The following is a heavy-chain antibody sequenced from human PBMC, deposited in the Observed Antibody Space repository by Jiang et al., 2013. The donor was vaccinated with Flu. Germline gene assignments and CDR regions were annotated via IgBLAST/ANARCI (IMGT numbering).Heavy chain of an antibody. CDR2: TYYRSKWYN. J-gene: IGHJ4*02. Sequence: SLTCAISGDSVSRNSAAWNWIRQSPSRGLEWLGRTYYRSKWYNDYAVSVKSRITINPDTSKNQFSLQLNSVTPEDTAVYYCAREGTFYGSGSSAPNCFDFWGQGTLVTVSS. CDR1: GDSVSRNSAA. CDR3: AREGTFYGSGSSAPNCFDF. D-gene: IGHD3-10*01. V-gene: IGHV6-1*01.